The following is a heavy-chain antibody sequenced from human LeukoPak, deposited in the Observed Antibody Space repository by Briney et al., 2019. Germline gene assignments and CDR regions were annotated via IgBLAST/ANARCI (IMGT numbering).Heavy chain of an antibody. CDR3: ARDHGGLRYFDWLPSYYYYGMDV. V-gene: IGHV3-7*01. J-gene: IGHJ6*02. CDR1: GFTFSSYW. D-gene: IGHD3-9*01. Sequence: GGSLRLSCAASGFTFSSYWMSWVRQAPGKGLEWVANIKQDGSEKYYVDSVKGRFTISRDNAENSLYLQMNSLRAEDTAVYYCARDHGGLRYFDWLPSYYYYGMDVWGQGTTVTVSS. CDR2: IKQDGSEK.